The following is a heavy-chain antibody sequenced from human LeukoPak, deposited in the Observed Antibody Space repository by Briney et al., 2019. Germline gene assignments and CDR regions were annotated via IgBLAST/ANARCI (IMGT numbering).Heavy chain of an antibody. CDR1: GGSISSSSYY. V-gene: IGHV4-39*07. J-gene: IGHJ5*02. CDR2: IYYSGST. CDR3: ARGVFGSITAGWFDP. Sequence: SETLSLTCTVSGGSISSSSYYWGWIRQPPGKGLEWIESIYYSGSTYYNPSLKSRVTISVDTSKNQFSLKLSSVTAADTAVYYCARGVFGSITAGWFDPWGQGTLVTVSS. D-gene: IGHD3-3*01.